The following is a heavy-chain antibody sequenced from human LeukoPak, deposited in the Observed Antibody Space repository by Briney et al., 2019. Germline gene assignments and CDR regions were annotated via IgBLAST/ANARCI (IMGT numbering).Heavy chain of an antibody. CDR1: GFTFSDYY. V-gene: IGHV3-11*04. Sequence: GGSLRLSCAASGFTFSDYYMTWIRQAPGKGLEWVSHISSSGSTIYYADSVKGRFTISRDNAKTSLYLQMNSLRAEDTAVYYCARGAGYCSSTSCYGDYYYYMDVWGKGTTVTVSS. CDR3: ARGAGYCSSTSCYGDYYYYMDV. J-gene: IGHJ6*03. CDR2: ISSSGSTI. D-gene: IGHD2-2*01.